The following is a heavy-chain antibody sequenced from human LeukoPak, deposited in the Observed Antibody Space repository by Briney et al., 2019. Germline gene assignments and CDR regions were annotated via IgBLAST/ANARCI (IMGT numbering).Heavy chain of an antibody. Sequence: GGSLRLSCAASGFIVNSNYMTWVRQAPGKGLEWVSVISAGGSTYYADSVKGRFTISRDNSKNTLYLQMNSLRAEDTAVYYCASGVTYYYGSASDYWGQGTLVTVSS. CDR1: GFIVNSNY. D-gene: IGHD3-10*01. CDR2: ISAGGST. CDR3: ASGVTYYYGSASDY. J-gene: IGHJ4*02. V-gene: IGHV3-53*01.